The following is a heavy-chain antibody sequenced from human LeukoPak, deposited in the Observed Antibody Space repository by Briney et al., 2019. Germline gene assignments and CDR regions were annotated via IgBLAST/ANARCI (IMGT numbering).Heavy chain of an antibody. Sequence: GGPLTLSCAASGFTHNSYGVHWLPQAPGRGVEGVADISYDGSSKYYADSVKGRFTLSRDNSKNTLYLQMNSLRAGDTGVYYCAKDGYGSGLKRVDYWGQGTLVSVST. CDR2: ISYDGSSK. J-gene: IGHJ4*02. CDR1: GFTHNSYG. CDR3: AKDGYGSGLKRVDY. D-gene: IGHD6-19*01. V-gene: IGHV3-30*18.